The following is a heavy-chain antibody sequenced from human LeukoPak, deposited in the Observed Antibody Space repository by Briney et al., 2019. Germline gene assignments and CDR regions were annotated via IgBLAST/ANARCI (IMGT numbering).Heavy chain of an antibody. V-gene: IGHV3-53*05. CDR2: IHSGGST. CDR3: AGVSSDSRGWYAFDY. Sequence: PGGSLRLSCAASGFTVSSNYMGWVRQARGKGLEWVAFIHSGGSTNYADSVKGRFSISRDNSKNTLYLQLNSLRAEDTAVYYCAGVSSDSRGWYAFDYWGQGILVTVSS. J-gene: IGHJ4*02. CDR1: GFTVSSNY. D-gene: IGHD6-19*01.